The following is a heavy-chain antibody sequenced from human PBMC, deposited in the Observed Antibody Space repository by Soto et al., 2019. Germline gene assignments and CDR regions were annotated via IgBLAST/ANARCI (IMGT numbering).Heavy chain of an antibody. V-gene: IGHV3-7*04. Sequence: EVQLVESGGGLVQPGGSLRLSCAASGFTFSSYWMSWVRQAPRKGLEWVANIKEDGSEKNYVDSVKGRFTISRDNAKNSLFLQMISLRAEDTAVYYCVRARWSSWDWGPGTQVTVSP. D-gene: IGHD6-13*01. CDR3: VRARWSSWD. J-gene: IGHJ4*02. CDR1: GFTFSSYW. CDR2: IKEDGSEK.